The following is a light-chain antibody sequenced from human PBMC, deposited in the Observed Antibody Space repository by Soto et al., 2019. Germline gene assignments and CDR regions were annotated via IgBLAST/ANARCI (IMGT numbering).Light chain of an antibody. V-gene: IGKV3-20*01. CDR1: ESISSSY. J-gene: IGKJ2*01. CDR2: AAS. CDR3: QLYGGSHMFS. Sequence: EVVLTQSPGTLSLSPGEGATLSCRASESISSSYLAWYQQRPGQSPRLLIYAASSRAAGIPDRFSGSGSGADFTLTFSRLGPEDGAVDYCQLYGGSHMFSFGQGTKLQL.